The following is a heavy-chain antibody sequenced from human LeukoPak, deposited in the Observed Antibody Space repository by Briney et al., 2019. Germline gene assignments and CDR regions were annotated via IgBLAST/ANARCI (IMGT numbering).Heavy chain of an antibody. CDR2: ISAYNGNT. CDR1: GYTLTSYG. CDR3: QRITIFGVIIDFDY. J-gene: IGHJ4*02. D-gene: IGHD3-3*01. Sequence: ASVKVSCKASGYTLTSYGISWVRQAPGQGLEWMGWISAYNGNTNYAQKFQGRVTMTTDTSTSTAYMEVRNLRSDDTAVYFCQRITIFGVIIDFDYWGQGSLVTVSS. V-gene: IGHV1-18*01.